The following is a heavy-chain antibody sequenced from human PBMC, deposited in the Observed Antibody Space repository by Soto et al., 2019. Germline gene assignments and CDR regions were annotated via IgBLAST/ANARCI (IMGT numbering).Heavy chain of an antibody. D-gene: IGHD6-19*01. CDR3: GRGGSSDWRVAFVI. Sequence: QVQQQQWGAGLLKPSETLSLTCTVSPEYFSTYYWNWIRQSPGKGLEWIGEINHSGRNIYNPSLKSRVTMQIDMPKTRLPRKRSCVPAADTVIYYGGRGGSSDWRVAFVIGAKGTMAPVSS. J-gene: IGHJ3*02. V-gene: IGHV4-34*01. CDR1: PEYFSTYY. CDR2: INHSGRN.